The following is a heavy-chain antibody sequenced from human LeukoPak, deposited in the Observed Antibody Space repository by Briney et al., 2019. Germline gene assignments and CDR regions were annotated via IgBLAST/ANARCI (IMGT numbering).Heavy chain of an antibody. Sequence: SQTLSLTRAVSGGSISSGGYSWSWIRQPPGKGLEWIGYIYHSGSTYYNPSLKSRVTISVDRSKNQFSLKLSSVTAADTAVYYCARARVTTSSRYFDLWGRGTLVTVSS. D-gene: IGHD4-17*01. J-gene: IGHJ2*01. CDR2: IYHSGST. V-gene: IGHV4-30-2*01. CDR3: ARARVTTSSRYFDL. CDR1: GGSISSGGYS.